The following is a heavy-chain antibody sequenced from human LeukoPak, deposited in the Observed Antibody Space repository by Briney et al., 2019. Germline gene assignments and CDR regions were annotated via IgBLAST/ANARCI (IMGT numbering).Heavy chain of an antibody. V-gene: IGHV4-39*01. CDR2: IYDSGST. CDR1: GGSIRSSYYY. J-gene: IGHJ4*02. CDR3: ARRLRAPWTYYFDY. D-gene: IGHD4-17*01. Sequence: SETLSLTCTVSGGSIRSSYYYWGWIRQPPGKGLEWIGSIYDSGSTYYNPSLKSRVTISVDTSKNQFSLKLSSVTAADTAVYYCARRLRAPWTYYFDYWGQGTLVTVSS.